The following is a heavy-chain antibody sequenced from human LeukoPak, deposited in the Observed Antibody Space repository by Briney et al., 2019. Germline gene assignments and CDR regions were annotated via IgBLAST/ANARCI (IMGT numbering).Heavy chain of an antibody. CDR2: ISGSGGST. V-gene: IGHV3-23*01. D-gene: IGHD3-22*01. CDR1: GFTFSSYA. Sequence: GGSLRLSCAASGFTFSSYAMSWVRQAPGKGLEWVSAISGSGGSTYYADSVKGRFTISRDNSKNTLYLQMNSLRAEDTAVYYCAKTYYYDSSGYAPGAFDIWGQGTMVTVSS. J-gene: IGHJ3*02. CDR3: AKTYYYDSSGYAPGAFDI.